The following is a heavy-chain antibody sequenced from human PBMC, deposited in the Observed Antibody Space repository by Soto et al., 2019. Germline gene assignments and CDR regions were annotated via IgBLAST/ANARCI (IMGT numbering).Heavy chain of an antibody. J-gene: IGHJ4*02. V-gene: IGHV4-34*01. Sequence: LTCAVYGGSFSGYYWSWIRQPPGKGLEWIGEINHSGSTNYNPSLKSRVTISVDTSKSQFSLKLSSVTAADTAVYYCARVPRYGDFDYWGQGTLVTVSS. CDR3: ARVPRYGDFDY. CDR2: INHSGST. D-gene: IGHD4-17*01. CDR1: GGSFSGYY.